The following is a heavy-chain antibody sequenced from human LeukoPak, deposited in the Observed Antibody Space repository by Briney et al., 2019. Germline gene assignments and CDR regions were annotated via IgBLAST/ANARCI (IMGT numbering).Heavy chain of an antibody. Sequence: GGSLRLSCAASGFTFNDYYMSWIRQAPGKGLEWVSYISSSGSTIYYADSVKGRFTISRDNARNSLYLQMNSLRAEDTAVYYCASHESQQLVPPLFDYWGQGTLVTVSS. V-gene: IGHV3-11*01. D-gene: IGHD6-13*01. CDR1: GFTFNDYY. J-gene: IGHJ4*02. CDR3: ASHESQQLVPPLFDY. CDR2: ISSSGSTI.